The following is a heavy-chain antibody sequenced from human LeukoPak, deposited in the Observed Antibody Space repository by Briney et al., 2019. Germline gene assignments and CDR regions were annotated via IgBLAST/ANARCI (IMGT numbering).Heavy chain of an antibody. Sequence: ASVKVSCKASGYTFTSYAMHWVRQAPGQRLEWMGWINAGNGNTKYSQKFRGRVTITRDTSASTAYMELSSLRSEDTAVYYCARAVGATTFYGMDVWGQGTTVTVSS. CDR2: INAGNGNT. J-gene: IGHJ6*02. CDR3: ARAVGATTFYGMDV. D-gene: IGHD1-26*01. CDR1: GYTFTSYA. V-gene: IGHV1-3*01.